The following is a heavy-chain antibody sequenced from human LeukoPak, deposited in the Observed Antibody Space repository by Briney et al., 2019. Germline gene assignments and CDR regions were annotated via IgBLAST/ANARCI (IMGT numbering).Heavy chain of an antibody. CDR3: AKKSGYYDSSGYTFDY. Sequence: PGGSLRLSCAASGFTFSNYAMSWVRQAPGKGLEWVSAISGSGGSTYYADSVKGRLTISRDNSKNTLYLQMNSLRAEDTAVYYCAKKSGYYDSSGYTFDYWGQGTLVTVSS. V-gene: IGHV3-23*01. J-gene: IGHJ4*02. CDR1: GFTFSNYA. CDR2: ISGSGGST. D-gene: IGHD3-22*01.